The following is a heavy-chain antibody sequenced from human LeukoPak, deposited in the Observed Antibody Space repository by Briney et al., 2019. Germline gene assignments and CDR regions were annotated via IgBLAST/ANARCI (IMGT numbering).Heavy chain of an antibody. D-gene: IGHD4-17*01. V-gene: IGHV3-23*01. CDR2: ISGSGGST. CDR3: AKDDYGDYGMRRFGMDV. J-gene: IGHJ6*02. Sequence: GGSLRLSCAASGFTFSSYGMNWVRQAPGKGLEWVSVISGSGGSTFYADSVKGRFTISRDNSKNTLYPQMNSLRAEDTAVYYCAKDDYGDYGMRRFGMDVWGQGTTVTISS. CDR1: GFTFSSYG.